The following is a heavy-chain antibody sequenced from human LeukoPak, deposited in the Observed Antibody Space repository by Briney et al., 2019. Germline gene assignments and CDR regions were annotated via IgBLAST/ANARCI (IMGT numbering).Heavy chain of an antibody. CDR1: GASISSRY. D-gene: IGHD6-6*01. Sequence: SETLSLTCTLSGASISSRYWCWIRQPPGKGLEWIGYIYYSGSTNSNPSLKSRVTISLDTSKNQFSLKLSSVTAADTAVYYCARAGQFISARPITFDYWGQGSLVTVSS. V-gene: IGHV4-59*11. CDR3: ARAGQFISARPITFDY. J-gene: IGHJ4*02. CDR2: IYYSGST.